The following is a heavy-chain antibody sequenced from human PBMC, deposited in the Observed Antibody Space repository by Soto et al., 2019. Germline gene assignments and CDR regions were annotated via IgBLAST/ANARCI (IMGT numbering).Heavy chain of an antibody. CDR2: IHPSGGGT. CDR3: ARGGHIAVVTASFDY. Sequence: VQLVQSGAEVKKPGASVKVSCKPSEYTFNTYLLHWVRQTAGQALEWMGVIHPSGGGTTYAQKFLGRVTVTRDTSTSTVFMELSSLRSDDTAVYYCARGGHIAVVTASFDYWGQGTLVTVSS. V-gene: IGHV1-46*02. CDR1: EYTFNTYL. D-gene: IGHD2-21*02. J-gene: IGHJ4*02.